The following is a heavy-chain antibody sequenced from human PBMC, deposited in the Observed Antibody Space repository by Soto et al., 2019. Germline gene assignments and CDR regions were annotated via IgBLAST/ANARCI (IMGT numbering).Heavy chain of an antibody. V-gene: IGHV3-23*01. CDR1: GFTFSSYA. Sequence: GGSLRLSCAASGFTFSSYAMSWVRQAPGKGLEWVSAISGSGGSTYYADSVKGRFTISRDNSKNTLYLQMNSLRAEDTAVYYCAKDPDDYGDYVPENFDYWGQGTLVTVSS. J-gene: IGHJ4*02. CDR2: ISGSGGST. D-gene: IGHD4-17*01. CDR3: AKDPDDYGDYVPENFDY.